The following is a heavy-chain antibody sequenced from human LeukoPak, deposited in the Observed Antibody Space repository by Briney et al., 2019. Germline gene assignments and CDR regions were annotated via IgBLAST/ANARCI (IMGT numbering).Heavy chain of an antibody. Sequence: GGSLRLSCAASGFTFSSYGMHWVRQAPGKGLEWVAAIWYDGSNKYYAGSVKGRFTISRDNSKNMLFLQMASLRADDSAVYYCAKAFREYSSTSYSAFDIWGQGTMVTVSS. CDR2: IWYDGSNK. CDR3: AKAFREYSSTSYSAFDI. CDR1: GFTFSSYG. V-gene: IGHV3-33*06. D-gene: IGHD6-6*01. J-gene: IGHJ3*02.